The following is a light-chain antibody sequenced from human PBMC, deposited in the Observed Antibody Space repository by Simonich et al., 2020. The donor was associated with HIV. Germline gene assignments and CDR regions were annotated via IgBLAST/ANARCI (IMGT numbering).Light chain of an antibody. CDR1: QTVLFRSNNKNY. J-gene: IGKJ2*01. Sequence: DIVMTQSPDSLAVSLGERAAINCKSSQTVLFRSNNKNYLAWYKQKPVQPPKLLIYWASTRESGVPDRFSGSGSGTDFTLTISSLQAEDVAVYYCQQYYGTPYTFGQGTKLEIK. CDR3: QQYYGTPYT. CDR2: WAS. V-gene: IGKV4-1*01.